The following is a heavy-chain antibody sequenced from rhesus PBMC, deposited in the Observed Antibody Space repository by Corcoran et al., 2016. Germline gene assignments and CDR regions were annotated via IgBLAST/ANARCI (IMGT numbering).Heavy chain of an antibody. CDR1: GYSISSGSY. D-gene: IGHD6-31*01. V-gene: IGHV4-99*01. CDR2: ISGSSGST. Sequence: QVQLPESGPGLVTPSETLSLTCAVSGYSISSGSYWGLIRPPPGKGLEYIGYISGSSGSTNYNPALKSRVTISKDTSKNQFSLKLSSVTAADTAVYYCARLAAAGSIFDYWGQGVLVTVSS. CDR3: ARLAAAGSIFDY. J-gene: IGHJ4*01.